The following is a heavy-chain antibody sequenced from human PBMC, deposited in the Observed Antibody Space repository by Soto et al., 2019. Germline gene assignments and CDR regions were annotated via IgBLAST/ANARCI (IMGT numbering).Heavy chain of an antibody. D-gene: IGHD3-3*01. Sequence: SETLSLTCTVSGGAISTYYWTWIRQTAGKGLVWIGRIYSSGSTKYNPALQSRVTMSLDTSNNQFSLRLTSVTAADTAVYYCARGQRFSDWFDPWGQGTLVTVSS. CDR2: IYSSGST. V-gene: IGHV4-4*07. CDR3: ARGQRFSDWFDP. CDR1: GGAISTYY. J-gene: IGHJ5*02.